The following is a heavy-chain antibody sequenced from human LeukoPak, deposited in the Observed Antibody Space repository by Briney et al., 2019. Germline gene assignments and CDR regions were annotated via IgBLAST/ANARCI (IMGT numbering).Heavy chain of an antibody. CDR1: GFTFSSYA. CDR3: AKDLWWELLHDY. Sequence: GGSLRLSCAASGFTFSSYAMSWVRQAPGKGLEWVSAISGSGGSTYYADSVKGRFTISRDNSKNTLYLQMNSLRAEDTAAYYCAKDLWWELLHDYWGQGTLVTVSS. CDR2: ISGSGGST. J-gene: IGHJ4*02. V-gene: IGHV3-23*01. D-gene: IGHD1-26*01.